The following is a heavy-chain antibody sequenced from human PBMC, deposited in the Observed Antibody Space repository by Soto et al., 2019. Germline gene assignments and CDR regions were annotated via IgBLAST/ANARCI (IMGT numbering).Heavy chain of an antibody. CDR2: IYHSGTT. CDR1: DGSIRSYY. V-gene: IGHV4-59*01. Sequence: SETLSLTCTVSDGSIRSYYWSWIRQSPGKGLEWFGYIYHSGTTSYNPSLKSRLTISINTSKNQFSLKLNSVTAADTAVYYCAREDSRWFDPWGQGTLVTVSS. CDR3: AREDSRWFDP. J-gene: IGHJ5*02.